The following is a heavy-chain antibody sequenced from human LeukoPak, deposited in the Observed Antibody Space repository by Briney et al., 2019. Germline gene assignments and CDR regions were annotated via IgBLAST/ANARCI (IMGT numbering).Heavy chain of an antibody. Sequence: PSETLSLTCTVSGGSISSSSYYWGWIRQPPGKGLEWIGTIYYSGSTYYNPSLKSRVTISVDTSKNQFSLKLNSVTAADTAVYFCARQVVISGRRFDCWGQGTLVTVSS. CDR1: GGSISSSSYY. J-gene: IGHJ4*02. CDR3: ARQVVISGRRFDC. CDR2: IYYSGST. D-gene: IGHD3-22*01. V-gene: IGHV4-39*01.